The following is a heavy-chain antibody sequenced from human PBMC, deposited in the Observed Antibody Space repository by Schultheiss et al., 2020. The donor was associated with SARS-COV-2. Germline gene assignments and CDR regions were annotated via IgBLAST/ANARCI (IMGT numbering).Heavy chain of an antibody. V-gene: IGHV1-18*01. J-gene: IGHJ6*02. CDR3: ARGVAEPIDYYYYYGMDV. Sequence: ASVKVSCKASGYTFTSYGISWVRQAPGQGLEWMGWISAYNGNTNYAQKLQGRVTITRDTSASTAYMELSSLRSDDTAVYYCARGVAEPIDYYYYYGMDVWGQGTTVTVSS. CDR1: GYTFTSYG. D-gene: IGHD2-15*01. CDR2: ISAYNGNT.